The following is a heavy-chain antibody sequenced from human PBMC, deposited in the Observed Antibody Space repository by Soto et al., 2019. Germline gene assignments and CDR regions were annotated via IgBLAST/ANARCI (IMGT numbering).Heavy chain of an antibody. V-gene: IGHV3-21*01. D-gene: IGHD3-9*01. CDR2: ISSSSSYI. Sequence: KAGGSLGLSCAASGFSLSSYSMNWVRQAPGKGLEWVSSISSSSSYIYYADSVKGRFTISRDNAKNSLYLQMNSLRAEDTAVYYCARERNYYDILTGSYYFDYWGQGTLVTVSS. CDR1: GFSLSSYS. J-gene: IGHJ4*02. CDR3: ARERNYYDILTGSYYFDY.